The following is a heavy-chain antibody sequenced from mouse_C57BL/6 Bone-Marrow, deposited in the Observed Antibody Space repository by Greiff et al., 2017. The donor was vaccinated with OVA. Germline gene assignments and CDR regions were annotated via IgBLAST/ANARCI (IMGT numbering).Heavy chain of an antibody. CDR2: IDPSDSYT. J-gene: IGHJ3*01. CDR3: ARWDDYGSSPAWFAY. CDR1: GYTFTSYW. V-gene: IGHV1-69*01. D-gene: IGHD1-1*01. Sequence: QVQLKQPGAELVMPGASVKLSCKASGYTFTSYWMHWVKQRPGQGLEWIGEIDPSDSYTNYNQKFKGKSTLTVDKSSSTAYMQLSSLTSEDSAVYYCARWDDYGSSPAWFAYWGQGTLVTVSA.